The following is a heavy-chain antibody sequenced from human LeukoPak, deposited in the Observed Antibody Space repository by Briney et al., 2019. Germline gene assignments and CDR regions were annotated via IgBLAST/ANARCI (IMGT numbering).Heavy chain of an antibody. V-gene: IGHV3-53*01. CDR1: GLTFSTNY. CDR3: ARESRGHTTGYNDAFDI. J-gene: IGHJ3*02. Sequence: QTGGSLRLSCAASGLTFSTNYMSWARQAPGKGLEWVSVIYSGGNTYYADSVEGRFTISRDSSKNTLYLQMNSLRAEDTAVYYCARESRGHTTGYNDAFDIWGQGTTVTVSS. D-gene: IGHD1-1*01. CDR2: IYSGGNT.